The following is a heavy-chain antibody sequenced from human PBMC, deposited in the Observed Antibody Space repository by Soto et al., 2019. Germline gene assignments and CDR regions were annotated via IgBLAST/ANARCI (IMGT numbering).Heavy chain of an antibody. J-gene: IGHJ6*02. CDR2: IYPGDSDT. Sequence: GESLKISCKGSGYSFNNNWIGWVRQTSGKGLEWMGIIYPGDSDTRYSPSFQGQVTISVDKSISTAYLQWSSLKASDTAVYYCAKNSAHSYGSLNCEMVAWCHGNTVTGSS. V-gene: IGHV5-51*01. CDR1: GYSFNNNW. D-gene: IGHD3-10*01. CDR3: AKNSAHSYGSLNCEMVA.